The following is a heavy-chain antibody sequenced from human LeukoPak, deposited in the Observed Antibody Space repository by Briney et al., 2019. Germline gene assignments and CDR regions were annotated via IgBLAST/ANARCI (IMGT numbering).Heavy chain of an antibody. CDR1: GSTSSNYG. V-gene: IGHV3-30*18. CDR2: LVYDGFYK. Sequence: GRSLRLSCAASGSTSSNYGMHWVRQAPGKGLEWVALLVYDGFYKYYADSVKGRFTISRDDSRNTLYLQLSSLRAEDTAVYYCAKDLITMVQGSPMDVWGQGTTVTVSS. D-gene: IGHD3-10*01. CDR3: AKDLITMVQGSPMDV. J-gene: IGHJ6*02.